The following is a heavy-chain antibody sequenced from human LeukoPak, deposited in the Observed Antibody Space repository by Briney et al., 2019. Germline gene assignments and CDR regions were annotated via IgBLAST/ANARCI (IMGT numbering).Heavy chain of an antibody. V-gene: IGHV3-23*01. D-gene: IGHD3-3*01. Sequence: PGGSLRLSCAASGFTFSSYAMSWVRQAPGKGLEWVSAISDSGDSTYYPDSVKGRFTISRDNAKNSLYLQMNSLRAEDTAVYYGARDSNDFWSRYNYYGMDVWGQGTTVTVS. CDR3: ARDSNDFWSRYNYYGMDV. J-gene: IGHJ6*02. CDR2: ISDSGDST. CDR1: GFTFSSYA.